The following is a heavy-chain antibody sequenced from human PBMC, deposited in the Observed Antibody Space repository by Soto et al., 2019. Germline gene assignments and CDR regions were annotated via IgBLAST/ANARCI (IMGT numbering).Heavy chain of an antibody. CDR1: GGPMNNYY. Sequence: QVQLQESGPGLVKPSETLSLTCTISGGPMNNYYCSWFRQPRGQGLEWIGYMGYNGFTRYNPSLRXXVXXSVDTATNQFSLNLSSVTAADTALYYCARQGFGELPGLVDVWGQGITVTVSS. V-gene: IGHV4-59*08. CDR2: MGYNGFT. CDR3: ARQGFGELPGLVDV. D-gene: IGHD3-10*01. J-gene: IGHJ6*02.